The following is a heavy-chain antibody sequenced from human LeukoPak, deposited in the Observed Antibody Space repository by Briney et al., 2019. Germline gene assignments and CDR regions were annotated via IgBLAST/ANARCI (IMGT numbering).Heavy chain of an antibody. CDR3: ARGGAGATKDDTFDI. D-gene: IGHD1-1*01. J-gene: IGHJ3*02. CDR2: ISSSSSII. CDR1: GITFSSYS. V-gene: IGHV3-21*01. Sequence: GGSLRLSCAASGITFSSYSMNWVRQAPGRGREWVSSISSSSSIIFYADSVKGRFTISRENAKNSLYLQMISLRAEDTAVYYCARGGAGATKDDTFDIWGQGTMVTVSS.